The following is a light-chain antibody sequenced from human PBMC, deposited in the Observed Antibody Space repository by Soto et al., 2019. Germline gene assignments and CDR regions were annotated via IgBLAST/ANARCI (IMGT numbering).Light chain of an antibody. Sequence: EIVLTQSPGTLSLSPGEGATLSCRASQSVSSYLGWYQQKLGQAPRLLIYGASSRATGIPDRFSGSGSGTDFTLTISRLEPEDFAVYYCQQYGSSRGTFGGGTKVXIK. CDR3: QQYGSSRGT. CDR2: GAS. CDR1: QSVSSY. V-gene: IGKV3-20*01. J-gene: IGKJ4*01.